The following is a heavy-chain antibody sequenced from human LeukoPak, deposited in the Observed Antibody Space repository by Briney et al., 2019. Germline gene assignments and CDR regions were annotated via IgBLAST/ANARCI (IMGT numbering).Heavy chain of an antibody. Sequence: GGSLRLSCAASGFTFSNAWMSWVRQAPGKGLEWVGRIKSKTDGGTTDYAAPVKGRFTISRDDSKNTLYLQMNSLKTEDTAVYYCTTGVDKVYCGGDCYPGPYYYYYMDVWGKGTTVTVSS. CDR1: GFTFSNAW. D-gene: IGHD2-21*02. CDR2: IKSKTDGGTT. V-gene: IGHV3-15*01. J-gene: IGHJ6*03. CDR3: TTGVDKVYCGGDCYPGPYYYYYMDV.